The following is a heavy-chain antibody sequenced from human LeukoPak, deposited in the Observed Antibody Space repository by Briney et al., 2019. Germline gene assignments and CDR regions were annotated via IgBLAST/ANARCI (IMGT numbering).Heavy chain of an antibody. D-gene: IGHD3-9*01. CDR1: GFTFGSYA. J-gene: IGHJ4*02. CDR2: ISGSGGST. Sequence: GGSLRLSCAAPGFTFGSYAMSWVRQAPGKGLEWVSAISGSGGSTYYADSVKGRFTISRDNSKNTLYLQMNSLRAEDTAVYYCAKDILTGSYFDYWGQGTLVTVSS. V-gene: IGHV3-23*01. CDR3: AKDILTGSYFDY.